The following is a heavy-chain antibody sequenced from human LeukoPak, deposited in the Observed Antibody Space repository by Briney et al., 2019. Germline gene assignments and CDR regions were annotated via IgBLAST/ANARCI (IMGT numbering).Heavy chain of an antibody. CDR2: ISSSGSTI. D-gene: IGHD5-24*01. CDR3: ARDYAPLAGVGYNRGYYFDY. CDR1: GFTFDDYG. V-gene: IGHV3-11*01. Sequence: PGGSLRLSCAASGFTFDDYGMGWIRQAPGKGLEWVSYISSSGSTIYYADSVKGRFTISRDNAKNSLYLQMNSLRAEDTAVYYCARDYAPLAGVGYNRGYYFDYWGQGTLVTVSS. J-gene: IGHJ4*02.